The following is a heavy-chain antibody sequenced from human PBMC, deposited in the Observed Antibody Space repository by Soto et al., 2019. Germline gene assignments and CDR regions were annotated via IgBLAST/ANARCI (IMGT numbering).Heavy chain of an antibody. V-gene: IGHV1-46*01. CDR2: INPSGGST. CDR1: GYTFTSYY. J-gene: IGHJ4*02. CDR3: VVLSRYCTNGVCYSGKYY. D-gene: IGHD2-8*01. Sequence: ASVKVSCKASGYTFTSYYMHWVRQAPGQGLEWMGIINPSGGSTSYAQKFQGRVTMTRDTSTSTVYMELSSLRSEDTAVYYCVVLSRYCTNGVCYSGKYYWGRGTLVTVSS.